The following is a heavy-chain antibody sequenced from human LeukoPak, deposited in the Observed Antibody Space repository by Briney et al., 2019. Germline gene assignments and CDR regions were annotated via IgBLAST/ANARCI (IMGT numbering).Heavy chain of an antibody. CDR2: INPNSGGT. Sequence: GASVKVSCKASGYTFTGYYMHWVRQAPGQGLEWVGRINPNSGGTNYAQKFQGRVTMTRDTSISTAYMELSRLRSDDTAVYYCVREVDTAMVYYFDYWGQGTLVTVSS. CDR3: VREVDTAMVYYFDY. J-gene: IGHJ4*02. V-gene: IGHV1-2*06. CDR1: GYTFTGYY. D-gene: IGHD5-18*01.